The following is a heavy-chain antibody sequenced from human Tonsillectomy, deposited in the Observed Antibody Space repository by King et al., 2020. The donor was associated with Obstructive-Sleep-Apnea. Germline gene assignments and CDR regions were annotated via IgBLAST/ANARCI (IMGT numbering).Heavy chain of an antibody. CDR1: GFTFSIYS. Sequence: VQLVESGGGLVKPGGSLRLSCAASGFTFSIYSMSWVRQAPGKGLEWVSSISGGSNYIFYAYSMKGRFTISRDNARNLLYLHMSKLRAEDTAIYYCVKDQPGVLGGFDPWGQGALVTVSS. CDR3: VKDQPGVLGGFDP. D-gene: IGHD3-16*01. V-gene: IGHV3-21*01. CDR2: ISGGSNYI. J-gene: IGHJ5*02.